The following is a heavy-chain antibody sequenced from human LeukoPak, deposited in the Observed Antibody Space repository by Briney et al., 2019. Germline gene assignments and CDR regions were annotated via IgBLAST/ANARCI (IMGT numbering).Heavy chain of an antibody. CDR1: GYTFTSYY. CDR2: INPSGGST. Sequence: GASVKVSCKXSGYTFTSYYMHWVRQAPGQGLEWMGIINPSGGSTSYAQKFQGRVTMTRDTSTSTVYMELSSLRSEDTAVYYCARVAAVGDFDYWGQGTLVTVSS. CDR3: ARVAAVGDFDY. V-gene: IGHV1-46*01. J-gene: IGHJ4*02. D-gene: IGHD6-19*01.